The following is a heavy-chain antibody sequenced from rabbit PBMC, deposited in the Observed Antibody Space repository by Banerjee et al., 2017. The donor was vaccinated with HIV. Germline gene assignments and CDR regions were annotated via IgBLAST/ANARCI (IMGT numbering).Heavy chain of an antibody. CDR3: ARDLTGVTGWNFNL. Sequence: QQQLEESGGGLVKPEGSLTLTCKASGFSFSSGYDMCWVRQAPGKGLEWIACIGAASSGSTYYASWVNGRFTISKTSSTTVTLQMTSLTAADTATYFCARDLTGVTGWNFNLWGPGTLVTVS. D-gene: IGHD7-1*01. CDR2: IGAASSGST. CDR1: GFSFSSGYD. V-gene: IGHV1S45*01. J-gene: IGHJ4*01.